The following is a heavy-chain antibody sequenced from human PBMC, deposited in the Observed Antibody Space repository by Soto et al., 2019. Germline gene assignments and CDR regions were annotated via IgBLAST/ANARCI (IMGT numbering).Heavy chain of an antibody. Sequence: GGSLRLSCISSGFTFRTYTMNWVRQAPGKGLEWVSGIRGFSPYTFYAESVKGRFTISRDNAKNSLYLQMNSLRAEDTAVYYCARDRGYDAHDYYYNAMDVWGQGTTVTVS. CDR2: IRGFSPYT. J-gene: IGHJ6*02. V-gene: IGHV3-21*01. CDR3: ARDRGYDAHDYYYNAMDV. CDR1: GFTFRTYT. D-gene: IGHD3-10*01.